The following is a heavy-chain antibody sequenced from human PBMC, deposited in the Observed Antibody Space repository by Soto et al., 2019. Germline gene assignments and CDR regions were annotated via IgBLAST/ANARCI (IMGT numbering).Heavy chain of an antibody. V-gene: IGHV3-23*01. CDR3: AMPNIVVVPAAMMPAEYFQH. CDR2: ISGSGGST. J-gene: IGHJ1*01. Sequence: GGSLRLSCAASGFTFSSYAMSWVRQAPGKGLEWVSAISGSGGSTYYADSVKGRFTISRDNSKNTLYLQMNSLRAEDTAVYYCAMPNIVVVPAAMMPAEYFQHWGQGTLVTVSS. D-gene: IGHD2-2*01. CDR1: GFTFSSYA.